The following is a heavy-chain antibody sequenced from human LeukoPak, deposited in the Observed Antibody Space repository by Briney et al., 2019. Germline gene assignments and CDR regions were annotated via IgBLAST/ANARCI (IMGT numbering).Heavy chain of an antibody. J-gene: IGHJ6*03. CDR3: ATVKGSGSYTHFYYYYYMDV. Sequence: GASVKVSCKASGFTFTGYYMHWVRQAPGQGLEWVSWINPNSGDTKYAQKFQGRVTITRNTSISTAYMELSSLRSEDTAVYYCATVKGSGSYTHFYYYYYMDVWGKGTTVTVSS. CDR2: INPNSGDT. CDR1: GFTFTGYY. V-gene: IGHV1-2*02. D-gene: IGHD3-10*01.